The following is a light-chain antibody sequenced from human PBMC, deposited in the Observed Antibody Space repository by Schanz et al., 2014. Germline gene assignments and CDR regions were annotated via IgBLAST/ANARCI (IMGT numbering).Light chain of an antibody. V-gene: IGKV3-20*01. CDR1: QSVSDN. J-gene: IGKJ1*01. CDR3: QQHGTLPVT. CDR2: GAS. Sequence: EIVMTQSPATLSVSPGERATLSCRASQSVSDNLAWYQQKPGQAPRLLIYGASSRATGIPDRFSGSGSGTDFTLTINRLEPEDFAVYYCQQHGTLPVTFGQGTKVEIK.